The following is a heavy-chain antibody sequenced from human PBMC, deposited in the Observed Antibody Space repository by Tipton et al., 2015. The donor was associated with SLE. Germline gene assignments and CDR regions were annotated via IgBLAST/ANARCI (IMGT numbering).Heavy chain of an antibody. CDR2: ISASSSYI. V-gene: IGHV3-21*04. CDR3: AKDSGSFDY. CDR1: GFTFSNTNYN. J-gene: IGHJ4*02. D-gene: IGHD1-26*01. Sequence: SLRLSCVVSGFTFSNTNYNMNWVRQAPGKGLEWVSSISASSSYIYYTDSVRGRFTISRDNSKNTLYLQMNSLRADDTALYYCAKDSGSFDYWGQGTLVTVSS.